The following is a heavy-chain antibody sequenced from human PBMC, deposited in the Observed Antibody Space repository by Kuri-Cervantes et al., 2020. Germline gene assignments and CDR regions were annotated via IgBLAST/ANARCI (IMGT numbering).Heavy chain of an antibody. CDR2: ISWNSGSI. CDR3: AKGLYYYDRTAFDY. D-gene: IGHD3-22*01. J-gene: IGHJ4*02. V-gene: IGHV3-9*01. CDR1: GFTFSSCW. Sequence: SLKISCAASGFTFSSCWMSWVRQAPGKGLEWVSGISWNSGSIGYADSVKGRFTISRDNAKNSLYLQMNSLRAEDTALYYCAKGLYYYDRTAFDYWGQGTLVTVSS.